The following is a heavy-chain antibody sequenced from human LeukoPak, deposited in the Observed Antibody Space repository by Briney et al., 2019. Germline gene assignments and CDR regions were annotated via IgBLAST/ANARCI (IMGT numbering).Heavy chain of an antibody. CDR3: ARGVDSSGYNNWFDP. V-gene: IGHV4-39*07. D-gene: IGHD3-22*01. J-gene: IGHJ5*02. Sequence: SETLSLTCTVSDGSISSSSYYWGWIRQPPGKGLEWIGSIYYSGSTNYNPSLKSRVTISVDTSKNQFSLKLSSVTAADTAVYYCARGVDSSGYNNWFDPWGQGTLVTVSS. CDR2: IYYSGST. CDR1: DGSISSSSYY.